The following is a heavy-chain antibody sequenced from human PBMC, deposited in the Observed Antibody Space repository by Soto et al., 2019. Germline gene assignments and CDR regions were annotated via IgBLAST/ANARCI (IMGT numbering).Heavy chain of an antibody. CDR1: GFTFSSYG. D-gene: IGHD3-10*01. J-gene: IGHJ6*02. Sequence: QVQLVESGGGVVQPGRSLRLSCAASGFTFSSYGMHWVRQAPGKGLEWVAVISYDGSNKYYADSVKGRFTISRDNSKNTLYLQMNSLRAEDTAVYYCAKDLQRITMVRGVITKYLYGMDVWGQGTTVTVSS. CDR3: AKDLQRITMVRGVITKYLYGMDV. V-gene: IGHV3-30*18. CDR2: ISYDGSNK.